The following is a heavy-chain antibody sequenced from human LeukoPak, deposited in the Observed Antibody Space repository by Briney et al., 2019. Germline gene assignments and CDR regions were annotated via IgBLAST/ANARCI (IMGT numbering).Heavy chain of an antibody. CDR1: GFTFSNAW. D-gene: IGHD5-18*01. V-gene: IGHV3-15*01. Sequence: GGSLRLSCAASGFTFSNAWMSWVRQAPGKGLEWVGRIKSKTDGGTTDYAAPVKGRFTILRDDSKNTLYLQMNSLKTEDTAVYYCATYYTTMARYFDYWGQGALVTVSS. CDR2: IKSKTDGGTT. CDR3: ATYYTTMARYFDY. J-gene: IGHJ4*02.